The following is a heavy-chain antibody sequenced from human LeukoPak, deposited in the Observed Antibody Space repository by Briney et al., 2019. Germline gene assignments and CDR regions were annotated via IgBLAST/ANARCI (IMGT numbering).Heavy chain of an antibody. Sequence: PGGSLRLSCAASGFTFSDYYTSWIRLAPGKGLEWVSYISSSGSTIYYADSVKGRFTISRGNAKNSLYLQMNSLRAEDTAVYYCARSVDTDDAFDIWGQGTMVTVSS. J-gene: IGHJ3*02. V-gene: IGHV3-11*04. CDR1: GFTFSDYY. CDR3: ARSVDTDDAFDI. D-gene: IGHD5-18*01. CDR2: ISSSGSTI.